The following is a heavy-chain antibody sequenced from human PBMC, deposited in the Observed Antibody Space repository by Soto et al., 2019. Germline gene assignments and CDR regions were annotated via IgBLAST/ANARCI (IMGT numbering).Heavy chain of an antibody. J-gene: IGHJ4*02. CDR2: ISWNGGSI. V-gene: IGHV3-9*01. D-gene: IGHD1-1*01. Sequence: GGSLRLSCAASGFTFDDYAMHWVRQAPGKGLEWVSGISWNGGSIGYADSVKGRFTISRDNAKNSLYLQMNSLRAEDTALYYCAKDSNGMRNLYYFDYWGQGTLVTVSS. CDR3: AKDSNGMRNLYYFDY. CDR1: GFTFDDYA.